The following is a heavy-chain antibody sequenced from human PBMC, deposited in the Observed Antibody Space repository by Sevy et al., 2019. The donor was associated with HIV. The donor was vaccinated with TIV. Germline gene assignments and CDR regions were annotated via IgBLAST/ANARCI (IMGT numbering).Heavy chain of an antibody. CDR3: AREFLTYYDYVWGIYSY. V-gene: IGHV3-21*01. CDR2: ISSSSSYI. CDR1: GFTFSSYS. D-gene: IGHD3-16*01. J-gene: IGHJ4*02. Sequence: GGSLRLSCAASGFTFSSYSMNWVRQAPGKGLEWVSSISSSSSYIHYADSVKGRFTISRDNTKNSLYLQMNRLRAEDTAVYYCAREFLTYYDYVWGIYSYWGQGTLVTVSS.